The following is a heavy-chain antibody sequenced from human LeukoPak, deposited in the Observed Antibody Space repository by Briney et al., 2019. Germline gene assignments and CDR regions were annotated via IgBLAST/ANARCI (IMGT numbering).Heavy chain of an antibody. D-gene: IGHD1-26*01. CDR1: GFTFSSYG. V-gene: IGHV3-30*02. Sequence: GGSLRLSCAASGFTFSSYGMHWVRQAPGKGLEWVAFIRYDGSNKYYADSVKGRFTISRGNSKNTLYLQMNSLRAEDTAVYYCAKGRSGSFPSYFDYWGQGTLVTVSS. J-gene: IGHJ4*02. CDR3: AKGRSGSFPSYFDY. CDR2: IRYDGSNK.